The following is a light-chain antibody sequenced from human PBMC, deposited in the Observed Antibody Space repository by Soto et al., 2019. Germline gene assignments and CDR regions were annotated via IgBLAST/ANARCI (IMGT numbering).Light chain of an antibody. J-gene: IGKJ5*01. CDR2: GAS. Sequence: EIVLTQSPATLSLSPGERATLSCRAIQSVSSSYLAWYQQKPGQAPRLLIYGASSRATGIPDRFSGSGSGTDFTLTISRLEPEDFAVYYCQQCGSSPPGTFGQGTRLEIK. V-gene: IGKV3-20*01. CDR3: QQCGSSPPGT. CDR1: QSVSSSY.